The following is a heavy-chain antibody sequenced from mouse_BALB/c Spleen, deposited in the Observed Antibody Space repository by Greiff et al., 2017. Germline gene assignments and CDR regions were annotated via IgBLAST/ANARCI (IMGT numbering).Heavy chain of an antibody. Sequence: EVKVEESGGGLVQPGGSMKLSCVASGFTFSNYWMNWVRQSPEKGLEWVAEIRLKSNNYATHYAESVKGRFTISRDDSKSSVYLQMNNLRAEDTGIYYCTRSPNWGPFAYWGQGTLVTVSA. V-gene: IGHV6-6*02. J-gene: IGHJ3*01. CDR3: TRSPNWGPFAY. CDR1: GFTFSNYW. CDR2: IRLKSNNYAT. D-gene: IGHD4-1*01.